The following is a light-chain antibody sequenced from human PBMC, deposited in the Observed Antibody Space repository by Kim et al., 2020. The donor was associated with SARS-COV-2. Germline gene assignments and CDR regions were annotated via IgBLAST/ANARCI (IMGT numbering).Light chain of an antibody. J-gene: IGKJ1*01. CDR3: QQYDTYWT. CDR2: KAS. V-gene: IGKV1-5*03. CDR1: QSISSW. Sequence: SASVGERVTITCRASQSISSWLAWYQQKPGKAPKLLIYKASSLESGVPSRFSGSGSGTEFTLTISSLQPDDFATYYCQQYDTYWTFGQGTKVDI.